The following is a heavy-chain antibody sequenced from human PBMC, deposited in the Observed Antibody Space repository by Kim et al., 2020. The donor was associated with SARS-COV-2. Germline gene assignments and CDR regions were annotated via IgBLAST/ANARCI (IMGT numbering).Heavy chain of an antibody. D-gene: IGHD3-16*01. Sequence: SSPSFPGHVTISADKSISTAYLQWSSLKASDTAMYYCARQALVGRWFDPWGQGTLVTVSS. J-gene: IGHJ5*02. V-gene: IGHV5-10-1*01. CDR3: ARQALVGRWFDP.